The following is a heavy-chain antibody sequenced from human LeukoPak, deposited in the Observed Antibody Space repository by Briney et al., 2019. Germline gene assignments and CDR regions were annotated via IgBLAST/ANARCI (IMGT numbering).Heavy chain of an antibody. Sequence: ASETLSLTCTVSGGSIGSSSYYWGWIRQPPGKGLEWIGSIYYSGSTYYNPSLKSRVTISVDTSKNQFSLKLSSVTAADTAVYYCARRNIYVWGSYRSPGWFDPWGQGTLVTVSS. CDR1: GGSIGSSSYY. J-gene: IGHJ5*02. V-gene: IGHV4-39*01. CDR3: ARRNIYVWGSYRSPGWFDP. CDR2: IYYSGST. D-gene: IGHD3-16*02.